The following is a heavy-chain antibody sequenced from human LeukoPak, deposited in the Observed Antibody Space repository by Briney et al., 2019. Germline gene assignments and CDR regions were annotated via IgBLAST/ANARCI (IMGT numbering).Heavy chain of an antibody. CDR2: IWYDGSNK. CDR3: ARDRSSGYYDAIDI. J-gene: IGHJ3*02. D-gene: IGHD6-19*01. V-gene: IGHV3-33*01. Sequence: GGSLRLSCATSGFTFSNYGMHWVRQAPGKGLEWVAVIWYDGSNKYYADSVRGRFTISRDNSKNTLYLQMNSLGVEDTAVYYCARDRSSGYYDAIDIWGQGTMVTVSS. CDR1: GFTFSNYG.